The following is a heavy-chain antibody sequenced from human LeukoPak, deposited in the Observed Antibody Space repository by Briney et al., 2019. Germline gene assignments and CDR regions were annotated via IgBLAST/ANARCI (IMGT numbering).Heavy chain of an antibody. CDR2: IYSGGST. V-gene: IGHV3-66*02. CDR3: ARLEYDSSGPNDY. D-gene: IGHD3-22*01. J-gene: IGHJ4*02. Sequence: GGSLRLSCAASGFTVSSNYMSWVRQAPGKGLEWVSVIYSGGSTYYADSVKGRFTISRDNSKNTLYLQMNSLRAEDTAVYYCARLEYDSSGPNDYWGQGTLVTVSS. CDR1: GFTVSSNY.